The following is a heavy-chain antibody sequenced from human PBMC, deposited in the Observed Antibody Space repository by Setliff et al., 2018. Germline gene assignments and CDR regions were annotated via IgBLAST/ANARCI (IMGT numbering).Heavy chain of an antibody. J-gene: IGHJ4*02. CDR2: XXXXXSX. V-gene: IGHV4-4*02. CDR3: ARDWRDYGAMGY. CDR1: GGSIGSSNW. D-gene: IGHD4-17*01. Sequence: KTSETLSLTCAVSGGSIGSSNWWSWVRQPPGXGXEXXXXXXXXXSXXXNXXXKSRVTISVDKSKNQFSLKLSSVTAADTAVYYCARDWRDYGAMGYWGQGTLVTVSS.